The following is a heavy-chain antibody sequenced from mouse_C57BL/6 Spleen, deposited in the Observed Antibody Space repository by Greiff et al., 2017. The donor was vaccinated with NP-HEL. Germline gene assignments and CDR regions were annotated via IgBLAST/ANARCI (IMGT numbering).Heavy chain of an antibody. V-gene: IGHV5-12*01. CDR2: ISNGGGST. D-gene: IGHD3-2*02. CDR1: GFTFSDYY. CDR3: ARWTAQATGYAMDY. J-gene: IGHJ4*01. Sequence: EVKVEESGGGLVQPGGSLKLSCAASGFTFSDYYMYWVRQTPEKRLEWVAYISNGGGSTYYPDTVKGRFTISRDNAKNTLYLQMSRLKSEDTAMYYCARWTAQATGYAMDYWGQGTSVTVSS.